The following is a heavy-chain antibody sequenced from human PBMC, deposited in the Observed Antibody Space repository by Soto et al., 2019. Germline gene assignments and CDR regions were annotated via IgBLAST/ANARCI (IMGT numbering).Heavy chain of an antibody. CDR2: ISYDGSNK. CDR1: GFTFSSYG. Sequence: QVQLVESGGGVVQPGRSLRLSCAASGFTFSSYGMHWVRQAPGKGLEWVAVISYDGSNKYYADSVKGRFTISRDNSKNTLYLQMNSLRAEDTAVYYCATTAPAYDFSNYYYYGMDVWGQGTTVTVSS. J-gene: IGHJ6*02. CDR3: ATTAPAYDFSNYYYYGMDV. V-gene: IGHV3-30*03. D-gene: IGHD3-3*01.